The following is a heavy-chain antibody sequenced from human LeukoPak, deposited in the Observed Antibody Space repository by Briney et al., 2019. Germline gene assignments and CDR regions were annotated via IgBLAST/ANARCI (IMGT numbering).Heavy chain of an antibody. CDR2: ISSSSSHI. D-gene: IGHD6-13*01. CDR3: AKDSLGSSSKNWFDP. J-gene: IGHJ5*02. CDR1: GFTFSGYS. Sequence: GGSLRLSCAASGFTFSGYSMKWVRQAPGKGLEWVSSISSSSSHIYYADSVKGRFTISRDNAKNSLYLQMNSLRAEDTAVYYCAKDSLGSSSKNWFDPWGQGTLVTVSS. V-gene: IGHV3-21*01.